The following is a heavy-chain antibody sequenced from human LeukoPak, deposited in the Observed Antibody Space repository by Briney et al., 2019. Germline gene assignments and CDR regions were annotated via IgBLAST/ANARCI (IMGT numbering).Heavy chain of an antibody. Sequence: ASVKVSCKASGGTFSSYAISWVRQAPGQGLEWMGRISPILGIANYAQKFQGRATITADKSTSTAYMELSSLRSEDTAVYYCARAPLGGDAFDIWGQGTMVTVSS. CDR2: ISPILGIA. D-gene: IGHD3-16*01. CDR1: GGTFSSYA. CDR3: ARAPLGGDAFDI. V-gene: IGHV1-69*04. J-gene: IGHJ3*02.